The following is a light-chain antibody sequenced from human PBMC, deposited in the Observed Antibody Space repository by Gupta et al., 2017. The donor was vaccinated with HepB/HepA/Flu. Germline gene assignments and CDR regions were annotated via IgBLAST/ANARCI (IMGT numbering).Light chain of an antibody. V-gene: IGLV1-36*01. J-gene: IGLJ2*01. CDR3: AAGDDSLNAVV. CDR1: SSNIGNHG. Sequence: QSVLTQPPSVSEAPSQRVTISCSGSSSNIGNHGVNWYQQLPGKAPKLLIYYDDLLPSGVSDRFSGSKSGTSVSLAISGLQSDDEGDYYCAAGDDSLNAVVFGGGTRVTVL. CDR2: YDD.